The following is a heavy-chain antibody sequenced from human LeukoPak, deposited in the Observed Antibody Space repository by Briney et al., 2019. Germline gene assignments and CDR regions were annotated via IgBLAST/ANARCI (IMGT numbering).Heavy chain of an antibody. CDR2: IIPIFGTP. J-gene: IGHJ4*02. D-gene: IGHD1-26*01. CDR3: ARDNKWEIFAFDY. CDR1: GYTFTSYG. V-gene: IGHV1-69*13. Sequence: GASVKVSCKASGYTFTSYGISWVRQAPGQGLEWMGGIIPIFGTPKYAQRFQGRITITADESTSTAYMELSSLRSEDTAVYYCARDNKWEIFAFDYWGQGTLVTVSS.